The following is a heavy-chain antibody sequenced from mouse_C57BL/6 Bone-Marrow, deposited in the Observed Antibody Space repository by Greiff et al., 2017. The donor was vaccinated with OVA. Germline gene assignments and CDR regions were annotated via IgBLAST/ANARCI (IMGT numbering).Heavy chain of an antibody. CDR2: IWSGGST. J-gene: IGHJ4*01. V-gene: IGHV2-2*01. CDR1: GFSLTSYG. Sequence: VKLVESGPGLVQPSQSLSITCTVSGFSLTSYGVHWVRQSPGKGLEWLGVIWSGGSTDYNAAFISRLSISKDNSKSQVFFKMNSLQADDTAIYYCARMETYYSNPYAMDYWGQGTSVTVSS. CDR3: ARMETYYSNPYAMDY. D-gene: IGHD2-5*01.